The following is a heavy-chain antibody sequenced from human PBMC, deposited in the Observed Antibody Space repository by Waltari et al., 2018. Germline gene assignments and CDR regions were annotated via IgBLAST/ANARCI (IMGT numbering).Heavy chain of an antibody. D-gene: IGHD3-10*01. CDR1: GGTFRSYA. Sequence: QVQLVQSGAEVKKPGSSVKVSCKASGGTFRSYAISWVRQAPGQGLEWMGGIIPIFGTANYAQKFQGRVTITADESTSTAYMELSSLRSEDTAVYYCASPGLLWFGELLKYYYYYGMDVWGQGTTVTVSS. V-gene: IGHV1-69*01. CDR3: ASPGLLWFGELLKYYYYYGMDV. J-gene: IGHJ6*02. CDR2: IIPIFGTA.